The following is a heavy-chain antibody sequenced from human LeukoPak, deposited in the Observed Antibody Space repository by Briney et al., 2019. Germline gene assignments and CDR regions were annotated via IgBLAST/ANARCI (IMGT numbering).Heavy chain of an antibody. CDR2: IYYSGST. V-gene: IGHV4-59*01. CDR1: GGSISSYC. J-gene: IGHJ4*02. D-gene: IGHD3-9*01. Sequence: SETLSLTCTVSGGSISSYCWSWIRQPPGKGLEWIGYIYYSGSTNYNPSLKSRVTISVDTSKNQFSLKLSSVTAADTAVYYCARDVSDILTGYYNEPHFDYWGQGTLVTVSS. CDR3: ARDVSDILTGYYNEPHFDY.